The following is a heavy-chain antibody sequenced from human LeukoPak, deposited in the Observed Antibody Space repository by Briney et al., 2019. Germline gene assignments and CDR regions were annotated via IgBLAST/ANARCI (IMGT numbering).Heavy chain of an antibody. CDR3: ARQPAVITFGGVIVPYYFDY. CDR2: IYYSGST. Sequence: PSETLSLTCTVSGGSISSSSYYWGWIRQPPGKGLEWIGSIYYSGSTYYNPSLKSRFTISVDTSKNQFPLKLSFVTAADTAVYYCARQPAVITFGGVIVPYYFDYWGQGTLVTVSS. J-gene: IGHJ4*02. D-gene: IGHD3-16*02. V-gene: IGHV4-39*01. CDR1: GGSISSSSYY.